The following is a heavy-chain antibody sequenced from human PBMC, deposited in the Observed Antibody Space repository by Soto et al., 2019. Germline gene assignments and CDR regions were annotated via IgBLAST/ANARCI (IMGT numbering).Heavy chain of an antibody. CDR3: ARPQYLGEDGAFNI. J-gene: IGHJ3*02. V-gene: IGHV4-59*01. D-gene: IGHD3-10*01. Sequence: NPSETLSLTCSVSGGSISRYYWSWIRQPPGKGLEWIGYAYYSGDTGYNPSLQSRVTMAVDTSKNQVSLKLTSVTAADTAVYYCARPQYLGEDGAFNIWGQGTVVTVSS. CDR2: AYYSGDT. CDR1: GGSISRYY.